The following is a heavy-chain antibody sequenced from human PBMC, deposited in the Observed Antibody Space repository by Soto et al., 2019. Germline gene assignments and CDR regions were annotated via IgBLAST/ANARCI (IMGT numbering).Heavy chain of an antibody. J-gene: IGHJ3*02. CDR2: ISADNDNT. Sequence: ASVKVACKASGYTFPRYGISWVRAAPGQGSEWMGWISADNDNTNYAQKLQGRVTLTTDTSTSTAYMELRSLRSGDTAVYYCARNSAYDLSTGPLGAFDIWGPGTTVTVSS. D-gene: IGHD3-9*01. V-gene: IGHV1-18*01. CDR3: ARNSAYDLSTGPLGAFDI. CDR1: GYTFPRYG.